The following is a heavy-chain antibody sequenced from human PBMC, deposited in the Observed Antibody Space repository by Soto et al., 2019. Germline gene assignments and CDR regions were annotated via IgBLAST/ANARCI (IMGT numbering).Heavy chain of an antibody. Sequence: QVQLQESGPGLVKPSETLSLICTVSGGSINSDSWSCLRQPPGRGLEWIGYIYYSGSTTYNPSLESRVTISIDTSKTQFSRKLNSVTAADTAMYYCATSPTWQQVIPVSFDIWGQVTTVIVSS. CDR2: IYYSGST. CDR3: ATSPTWQQVIPVSFDI. CDR1: GGSINSDS. V-gene: IGHV4-59*01. D-gene: IGHD6-13*01. J-gene: IGHJ3*02.